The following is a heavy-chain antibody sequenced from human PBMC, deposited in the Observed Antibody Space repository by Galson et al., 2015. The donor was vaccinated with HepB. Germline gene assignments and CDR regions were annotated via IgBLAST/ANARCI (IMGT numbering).Heavy chain of an antibody. CDR1: GFSFTRYA. Sequence: SLRLSCAASGFSFTRYAMTWVRQAPGKGLEWVSSITSSGGNRYYTDSVKGRFTVSRDNSKNTLLLQLDSLRAEDTAMYFCAKDGIMVANNPYHFHYWGQGTRVTVSS. CDR2: ITSSGGNR. D-gene: IGHD2-15*01. V-gene: IGHV3-23*01. J-gene: IGHJ4*02. CDR3: AKDGIMVANNPYHFHY.